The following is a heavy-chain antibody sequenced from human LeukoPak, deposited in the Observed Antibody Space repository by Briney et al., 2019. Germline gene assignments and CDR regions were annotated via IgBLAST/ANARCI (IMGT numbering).Heavy chain of an antibody. J-gene: IGHJ2*01. CDR2: IIPIFGTA. CDR3: ARDLRNYGSGTYWYFDL. CDR1: GGTFSSYA. D-gene: IGHD3-10*01. Sequence: EASVKVSCKASGGTFSSYAISWVRQAPGQGLEWMGGIIPIFGTANYAQKFQGRVTITADESTSTAYMELSSLRSEDTAVYSCARDLRNYGSGTYWYFDLWGRGTLVTVSS. V-gene: IGHV1-69*01.